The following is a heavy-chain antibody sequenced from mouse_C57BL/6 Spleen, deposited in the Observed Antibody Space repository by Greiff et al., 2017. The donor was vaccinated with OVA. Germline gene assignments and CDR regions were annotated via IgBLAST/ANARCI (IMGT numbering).Heavy chain of an antibody. CDR3: ARQRVITTVVGGMDY. D-gene: IGHD1-1*01. J-gene: IGHJ4*01. Sequence: EVKLMESGGDLVKPGGSLKLSCAASGFTFSSYGMSWVRQTPDKRLEWVATISSGGSYTYYPDSVKGRFTISRDNAKNTLYLQMSSLKSEDTAMYYCARQRVITTVVGGMDYWGQGTSVTVSS. CDR1: GFTFSSYG. V-gene: IGHV5-6*01. CDR2: ISSGGSYT.